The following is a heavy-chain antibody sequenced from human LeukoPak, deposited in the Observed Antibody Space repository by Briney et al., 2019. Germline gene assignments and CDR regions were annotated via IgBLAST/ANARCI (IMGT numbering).Heavy chain of an antibody. CDR1: GFTFSNYW. Sequence: GGSLRLSCAASGFTFSNYWMHWVRQVPGKGLLWVSLINSGGSSTSYADSVKGRFTISRDNAKSALFLQMNSLRAEDTAVYYCARGSPMEAVVAARYSPMLYYFDYWGQGTLVTVSS. CDR2: INSGGSST. J-gene: IGHJ4*02. CDR3: ARGSPMEAVVAARYSPMLYYFDY. V-gene: IGHV3-74*01. D-gene: IGHD2-15*01.